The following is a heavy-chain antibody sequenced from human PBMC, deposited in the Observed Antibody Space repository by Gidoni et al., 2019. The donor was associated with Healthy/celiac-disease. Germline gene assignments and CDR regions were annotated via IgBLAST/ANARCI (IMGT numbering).Heavy chain of an antibody. D-gene: IGHD3-22*01. J-gene: IGHJ3*02. CDR3: ASSTYYYDSSGSPPEEAFDI. V-gene: IGHV3-11*06. Sequence: QVQLVESGGGLVKPGGSLRLSCAASGFTLRDDYMSCIRQAPGKGLGWVSYISSSSSYTNYADSVTGRFTISRDNAKHSLYLQMNSLRAEDTAVYYCASSTYYYDSSGSPPEEAFDIWGQGTMVTVSS. CDR2: ISSSSSYT. CDR1: GFTLRDDY.